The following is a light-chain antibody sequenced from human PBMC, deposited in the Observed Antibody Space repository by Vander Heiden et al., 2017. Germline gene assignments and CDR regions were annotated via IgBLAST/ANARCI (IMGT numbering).Light chain of an antibody. Sequence: QSVLPQPPSVSPAPGQTVTISCSGTNSNIGKNFVSWYQQLPGTAPKLLIYDNNKRPSGIPDRFSASKSGASATLDITGLQTGDEADFYCGTWDSSLNAGVFGGGTRLTVL. J-gene: IGLJ3*02. CDR2: DNN. V-gene: IGLV1-51*01. CDR3: GTWDSSLNAGV. CDR1: NSNIGKNF.